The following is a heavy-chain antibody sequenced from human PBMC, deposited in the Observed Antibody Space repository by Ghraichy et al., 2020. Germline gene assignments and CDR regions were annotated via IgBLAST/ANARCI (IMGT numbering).Heavy chain of an antibody. CDR1: GFTFDDYA. Sequence: GGSLRLSCAASGFTFDDYAMHWVRQAPGKGLEWVSLISWDGGSTYYADSVKGRFTISRDNSKNSLYLQMNSLRAEDTALYYCAKDKERVAVVTAIDDYYYYYYMDVWGKGTTVTVSS. J-gene: IGHJ6*03. D-gene: IGHD2-21*02. V-gene: IGHV3-43D*03. CDR3: AKDKERVAVVTAIDDYYYYYYMDV. CDR2: ISWDGGST.